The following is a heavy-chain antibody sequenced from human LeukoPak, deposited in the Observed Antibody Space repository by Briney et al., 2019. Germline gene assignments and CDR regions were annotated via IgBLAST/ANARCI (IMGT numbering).Heavy chain of an antibody. V-gene: IGHV4-4*07. CDR2: IYSSGDT. J-gene: IGHJ4*02. Sequence: SETLSLTCSVSGVSISNYYWSWVRQPAGKGLEWIGRIYSSGDTNYNLSLTSRVTISLDKSKNQLSLKLTSVTPADTAVYYCVRERVGYGTSGRGPRFDCWGQGALVTVSS. D-gene: IGHD2-8*02. CDR1: GVSISNYY. CDR3: VRERVGYGTSGRGPRFDC.